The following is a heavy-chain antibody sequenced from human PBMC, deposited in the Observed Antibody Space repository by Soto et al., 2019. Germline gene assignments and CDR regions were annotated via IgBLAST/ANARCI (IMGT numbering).Heavy chain of an antibody. Sequence: GASLKISCKGSGSSFTSYWIGWVRQMPGKGLEWMGIIYPGDSDTRYSPSFQGQVIISADKSISTAYLQWSSLKASDTAMYYCARRRYCSSTSCFNYYYGMDVWGQGTTVTVSS. CDR3: ARRRYCSSTSCFNYYYGMDV. J-gene: IGHJ6*02. D-gene: IGHD2-2*01. CDR1: GSSFTSYW. V-gene: IGHV5-51*01. CDR2: IYPGDSDT.